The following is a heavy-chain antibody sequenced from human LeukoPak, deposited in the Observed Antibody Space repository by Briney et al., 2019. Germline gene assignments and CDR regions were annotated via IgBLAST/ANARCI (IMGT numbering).Heavy chain of an antibody. J-gene: IGHJ4*02. CDR2: ISWNSGGI. Sequence: GRSLRLSCAASGFTFDDYAMHWVRQAPGKGLEWVSGISWNSGGIGHADSVKGRFTISRDNAKNSLYLQINSLRAEDTALYYCAKGILTGYSDPVDYWGQGTLVTVSS. D-gene: IGHD3-9*01. CDR1: GFTFDDYA. CDR3: AKGILTGYSDPVDY. V-gene: IGHV3-9*01.